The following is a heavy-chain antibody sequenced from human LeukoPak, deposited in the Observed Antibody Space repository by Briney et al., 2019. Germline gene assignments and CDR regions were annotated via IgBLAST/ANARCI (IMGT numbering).Heavy chain of an antibody. CDR3: ARGRRPRGWPGGRNFFDP. CDR1: GGSFSGYY. J-gene: IGHJ5*02. CDR2: INHGGGT. V-gene: IGHV4-34*01. D-gene: IGHD3-16*01. Sequence: SSETLSLTCAVYGGSFSGYYWNWIRQPPGQGLEWIGEINHGGGTSHHPSLKSRVTISVATSNKQFSLNLISVTAADTAVYYCARGRRPRGWPGGRNFFDPWGQGTLVTVSS.